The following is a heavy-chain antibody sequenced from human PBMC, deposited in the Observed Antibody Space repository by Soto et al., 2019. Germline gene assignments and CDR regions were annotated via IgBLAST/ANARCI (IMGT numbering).Heavy chain of an antibody. D-gene: IGHD6-13*01. CDR2: ISSSSSYI. CDR3: ARDWTPNYSSPLRGFDP. V-gene: IGHV3-21*01. Sequence: GGSLRLSCAGSGFTFSSYAINWVRQAPGKGLEWVSSISSSSSYIYYADSVKGRFTISRDNAKNSLYLQMNSLRAEDTAVYYCARDWTPNYSSPLRGFDPWGQGTLVTVSS. J-gene: IGHJ5*02. CDR1: GFTFSSYA.